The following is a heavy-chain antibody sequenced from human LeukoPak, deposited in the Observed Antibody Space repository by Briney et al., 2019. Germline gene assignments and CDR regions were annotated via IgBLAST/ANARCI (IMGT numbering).Heavy chain of an antibody. CDR1: GGTFSSYA. CDR2: IIPIFGTA. CDR3: ARDYYDSSGYHPPNY. V-gene: IGHV1-69*05. J-gene: IGHJ4*02. Sequence: SVKVSCKASGGTFSSYAISWVRQAPGQGLEWMGGIIPIFGTANYAQKFQGRVTITTDESTSTAYMELSSLRSEDTAVYYCARDYYDSSGYHPPNYWGQGTLVTVSS. D-gene: IGHD3-22*01.